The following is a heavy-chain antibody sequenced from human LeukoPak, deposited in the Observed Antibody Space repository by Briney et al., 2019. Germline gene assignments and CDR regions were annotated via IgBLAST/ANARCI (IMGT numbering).Heavy chain of an antibody. J-gene: IGHJ4*02. Sequence: GGSLRLSCAAPGFTVSSNYMSWVRQAPGKGLEWVSVIYSGGSTYYADSVKGRFTISRDNSKNTLYLQMNSLRAEDTAVYYCARARGVSTGYRPIDYWGQGTLVTVSS. CDR3: ARARGVSTGYRPIDY. V-gene: IGHV3-53*01. CDR2: IYSGGST. D-gene: IGHD3-22*01. CDR1: GFTVSSNY.